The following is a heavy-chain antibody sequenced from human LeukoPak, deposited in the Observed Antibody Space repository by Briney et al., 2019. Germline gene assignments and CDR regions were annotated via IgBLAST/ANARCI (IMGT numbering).Heavy chain of an antibody. Sequence: PGGSLRLSCAASGFTFSSYEMNWVRQAPGKGLEWVSYISSSGSTIDYADSVKGRFTISRDNAKNSLYLQMNSLRAEDTAVYYCAKLLMAMVRGVDIDCWGQGTLVTVSS. J-gene: IGHJ4*02. CDR3: AKLLMAMVRGVDIDC. CDR1: GFTFSSYE. V-gene: IGHV3-48*03. CDR2: ISSSGSTI. D-gene: IGHD3-10*01.